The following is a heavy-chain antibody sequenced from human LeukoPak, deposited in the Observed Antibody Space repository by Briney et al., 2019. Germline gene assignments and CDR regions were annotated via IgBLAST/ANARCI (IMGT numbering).Heavy chain of an antibody. CDR1: GYSISSGYY. CDR3: ARGDGYNYRAFDI. Sequence: SETLSLTCTVSGYSISSGYYWGWIRQPPGKGLERIGSIYHSGSTYYNPSLKSRVTISVDRSKNQFSLKLSSVTAADTAVYYCARGDGYNYRAFDIWGQGTMVTVSS. J-gene: IGHJ3*02. D-gene: IGHD5-24*01. CDR2: IYHSGST. V-gene: IGHV4-38-2*02.